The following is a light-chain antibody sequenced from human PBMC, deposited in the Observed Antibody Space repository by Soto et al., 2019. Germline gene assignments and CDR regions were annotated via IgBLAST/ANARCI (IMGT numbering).Light chain of an antibody. CDR3: ASYTNISTLL. CDR1: TSDLGHYNY. Sequence: QSVLTQPASVSGSPGQSITISCTGTTSDLGHYNYVSWYQKHPGTAPRLMIYEVTNRPSGVSNRFSGSKSGNTASLTISGLQAEDEAGYYCASYTNISTLLFGGGTKVTVL. V-gene: IGLV2-14*01. J-gene: IGLJ2*01. CDR2: EVT.